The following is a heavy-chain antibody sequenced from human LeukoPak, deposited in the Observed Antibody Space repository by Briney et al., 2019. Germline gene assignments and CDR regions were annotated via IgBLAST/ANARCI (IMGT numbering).Heavy chain of an antibody. Sequence: GGSLRLSCVASGFTFSSSWMHWVRQAPGKGLVWVSRISSDGSSTNYADSVKGRFTISRDNAKNTLDLQMNSLRAEDTAVYYCASPRYLAAALHYWGQGTLVTVSS. D-gene: IGHD3-9*01. J-gene: IGHJ4*02. CDR2: ISSDGSST. CDR3: ASPRYLAAALHY. CDR1: GFTFSSSW. V-gene: IGHV3-74*01.